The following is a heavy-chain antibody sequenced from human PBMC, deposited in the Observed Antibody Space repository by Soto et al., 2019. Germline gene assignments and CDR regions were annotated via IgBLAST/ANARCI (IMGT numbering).Heavy chain of an antibody. Sequence: QITLKESGPTLVNPTQTLTLTCTFSGFSLSTSGVGVGWIRQPPGKALEWLALIYWDDAKRYSPSLKSRLTITKDTSKNQVVPTMTNMDPVDTATYDCAHSFFGVTTIPFDYWGQGTLVTVSS. J-gene: IGHJ4*02. CDR2: IYWDDAK. CDR1: GFSLSTSGVG. V-gene: IGHV2-5*02. CDR3: AHSFFGVTTIPFDY. D-gene: IGHD2-21*02.